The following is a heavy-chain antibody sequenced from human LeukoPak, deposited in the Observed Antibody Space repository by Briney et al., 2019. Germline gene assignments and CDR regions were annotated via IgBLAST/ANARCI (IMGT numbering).Heavy chain of an antibody. V-gene: IGHV1-2*02. Sequence: ASVTVSCKASGYTFTGYYMHWVRQAPGQGLEWMGWINPNSGGTNYAQKFQGRVTMTRDTSISTAYMELSRLRSDDTAVYYCARGDYYDSSGYYWFDYWGQGTLVTVSS. D-gene: IGHD3-22*01. CDR1: GYTFTGYY. J-gene: IGHJ4*02. CDR2: INPNSGGT. CDR3: ARGDYYDSSGYYWFDY.